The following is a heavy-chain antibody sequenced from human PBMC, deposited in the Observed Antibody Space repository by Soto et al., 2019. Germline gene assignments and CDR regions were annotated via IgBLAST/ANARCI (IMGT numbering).Heavy chain of an antibody. CDR3: ARGLRTSIVSSTSKDFDY. J-gene: IGHJ4*02. Sequence: ASVKVSCKASGYTFTGYYMHWVRQAPGQGLEWMGWINPNSGGTNYAQKFQGWVTMTRDTSISTAYMELSRLRSDDTALYYCARGLRTSIVSSTSKDFDYWGQGTLVTVSS. V-gene: IGHV1-2*04. CDR1: GYTFTGYY. D-gene: IGHD2-2*01. CDR2: INPNSGGT.